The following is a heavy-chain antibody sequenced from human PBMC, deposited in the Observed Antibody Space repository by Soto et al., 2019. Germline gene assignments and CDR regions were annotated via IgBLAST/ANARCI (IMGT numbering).Heavy chain of an antibody. CDR1: GFTFSSYG. J-gene: IGHJ4*02. V-gene: IGHV3-33*01. CDR2: IWYDGSNK. Sequence: GGSLRLSCAASGFTFSSYGMHWVRQAPGKGLEWVAVIWYDGSNKYYADSVKGRFTISRDNSKNTLYMKMNSLRSEDTAVYYCAREGYFDYWGQGTLVTVSS. CDR3: AREGYFDY.